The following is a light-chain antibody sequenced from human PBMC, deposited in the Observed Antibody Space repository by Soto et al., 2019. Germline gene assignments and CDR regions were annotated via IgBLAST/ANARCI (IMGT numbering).Light chain of an antibody. V-gene: IGLV2-14*01. J-gene: IGLJ1*01. CDR3: SSYTGTNNFGV. Sequence: QSALTQPASVSGSPGQSITISCTGTSSDVGGYNYVSWYQQHPGKAPKFMIYDVSNRPSGVSNRFSGSKSGNTASLTISGLQAEDEADYYCSSYTGTNNFGVFGPGTKLTVL. CDR1: SSDVGGYNY. CDR2: DVS.